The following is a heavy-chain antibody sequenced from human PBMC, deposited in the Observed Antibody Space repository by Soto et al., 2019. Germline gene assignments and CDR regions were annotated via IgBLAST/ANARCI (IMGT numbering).Heavy chain of an antibody. CDR3: ATMVATMGYYYYYGMDV. CDR1: GFTFSSYW. D-gene: IGHD5-12*01. CDR2: INSDGSST. Sequence: GGSLRLSCAASGFTFSSYWMHWVRQAPGKGLVWVSRINSDGSSTNYADSVKGRFTISRDNAKNTLYLQMNSLRAEDTAVYYCATMVATMGYYYYYGMDVWGRGNTVTVSS. V-gene: IGHV3-74*01. J-gene: IGHJ6*02.